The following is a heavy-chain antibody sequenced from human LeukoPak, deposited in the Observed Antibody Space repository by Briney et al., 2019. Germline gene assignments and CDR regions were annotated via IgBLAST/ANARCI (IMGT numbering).Heavy chain of an antibody. D-gene: IGHD2-2*01. CDR1: GGTFSSYA. CDR3: ARARLPAAINWFDP. J-gene: IGHJ5*02. CDR2: IIPIFGIA. V-gene: IGHV1-69*04. Sequence: SVKVSCKASGGTFSSYAISWVRQAPGQGLEWMGRIIPIFGIANYAQKFQGRVTITADKSTSTAYMELSSLRSEDTAVYYCARARLPAAINWFDPWGQGTLVTVSS.